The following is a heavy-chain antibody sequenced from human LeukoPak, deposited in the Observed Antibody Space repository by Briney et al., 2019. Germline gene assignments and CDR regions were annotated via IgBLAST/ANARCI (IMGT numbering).Heavy chain of an antibody. J-gene: IGHJ2*01. CDR2: IKEDGNEK. CDR1: GFIFTNYW. Sequence: GGSLRLSCAASGFIFTNYWMTWVRQTPGKGLEWVANIKEDGNEKYYVDSVKGRFTISRDNAKNSLYLQLSSLRAEDTAIYYCAREGTTVTTKTLHWYFDLWGRGTLVTVSS. CDR3: AREGTTVTTKTLHWYFDL. D-gene: IGHD4-17*01. V-gene: IGHV3-7*01.